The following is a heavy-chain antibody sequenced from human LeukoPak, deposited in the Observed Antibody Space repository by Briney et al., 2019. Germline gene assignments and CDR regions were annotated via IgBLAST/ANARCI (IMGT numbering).Heavy chain of an antibody. CDR1: GFTFSSYA. D-gene: IGHD2/OR15-2a*01. Sequence: GGSLRLSCAASGFTFSSYAMSWVRQAPGKGLEWVSGFRGSGISTFYADSVKGRFTISRDNSKNTLYLQMNSLRAEDTAVYYCAKGQRFYRYYYFDYWGQGTLITVSS. J-gene: IGHJ4*02. V-gene: IGHV3-23*01. CDR3: AKGQRFYRYYYFDY. CDR2: FRGSGIST.